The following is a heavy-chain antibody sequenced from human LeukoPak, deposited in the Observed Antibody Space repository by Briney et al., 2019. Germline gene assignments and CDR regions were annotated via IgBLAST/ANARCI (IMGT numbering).Heavy chain of an antibody. CDR3: ARDCIAVAGIFDY. Sequence: GRSLRLSCAASGFTFSSYAMHWVRQAPGKGLEWVAIISYDGSNKYYADSVKGRFTISRDNSKNTLYLQMNSLRAEDTAVYYCARDCIAVAGIFDYWGQGTLVTVSS. D-gene: IGHD6-19*01. CDR2: ISYDGSNK. CDR1: GFTFSSYA. V-gene: IGHV3-30-3*01. J-gene: IGHJ4*02.